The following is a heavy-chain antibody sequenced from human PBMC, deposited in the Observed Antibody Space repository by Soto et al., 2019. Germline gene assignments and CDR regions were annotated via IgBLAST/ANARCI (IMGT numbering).Heavy chain of an antibody. V-gene: IGHV4-31*03. J-gene: IGHJ4*02. D-gene: IGHD2-2*01. CDR2: ISYSGIA. CDR3: ATLPATSGFDY. CDR1: GGSISSGGHY. Sequence: SETLSLTCTVSGGSISSGGHYWSWIRQHPGKGPEWIGYISYSGIAYYNPSLESRFTISVDTSKNQFSLKLSSVTAADTALYYFATLPATSGFDYCGQGTLVTVSS.